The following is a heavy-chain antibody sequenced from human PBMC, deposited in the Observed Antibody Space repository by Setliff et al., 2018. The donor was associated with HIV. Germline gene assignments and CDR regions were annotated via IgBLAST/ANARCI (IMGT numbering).Heavy chain of an antibody. D-gene: IGHD3-22*01. CDR2: MNPKKGNT. CDR3: AREGGAATIHDSSGYYFQTTPDAFDL. J-gene: IGHJ3*01. CDR1: GYTFTRYD. V-gene: IGHV1-8*03. Sequence: ASVKVSCKASGYTFTRYDINWVRQATGQGLEWMGWMNPKKGNTGYAQKFQGRVTISTDESTSTAYMELSSLRSEDTAVYYCAREGGAATIHDSSGYYFQTTPDAFDLWGQGTKVTVSS.